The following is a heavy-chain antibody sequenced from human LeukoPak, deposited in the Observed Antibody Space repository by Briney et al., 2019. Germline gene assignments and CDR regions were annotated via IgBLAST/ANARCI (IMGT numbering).Heavy chain of an antibody. CDR1: GYTFTSYG. D-gene: IGHD3-3*02. CDR2: ISAYNGNT. CDR3: ARAHFWSGYYYYGMDV. Sequence: ASVTVSCTASGYTFTSYGISWVRQAPGQGLEWMGWISAYNGNTNYAQKLQGRVTMTTDTSTSTACMELRSLRSDDTAVYYCARAHFWSGYYYYGMDVRGQGTTVTVSS. V-gene: IGHV1-18*01. J-gene: IGHJ6*02.